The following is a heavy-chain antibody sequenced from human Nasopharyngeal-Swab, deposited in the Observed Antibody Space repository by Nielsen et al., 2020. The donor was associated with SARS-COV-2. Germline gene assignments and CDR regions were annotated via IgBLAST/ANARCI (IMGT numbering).Heavy chain of an antibody. CDR3: TRDRPSYGSGSGTNYYYYGMDV. CDR2: IRSKAYGGTT. V-gene: IGHV3-49*03. J-gene: IGHJ6*02. D-gene: IGHD3-10*01. CDR1: GFTFGDYA. Sequence: GASLKISCTASGFTFGDYAMSWFRQAPGKGLEWVGFIRSKAYGGTTEYAASVKGRFTISRDDSKSIAYLQMNSLKTEDTAVYYCTRDRPSYGSGSGTNYYYYGMDVWGQGTTVTVSS.